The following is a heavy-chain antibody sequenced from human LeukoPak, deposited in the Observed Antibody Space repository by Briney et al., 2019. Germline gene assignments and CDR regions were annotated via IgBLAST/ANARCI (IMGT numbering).Heavy chain of an antibody. CDR1: GFTFSSYA. J-gene: IGHJ4*02. D-gene: IGHD3-22*01. CDR2: ISGSGGST. V-gene: IGHV3-23*01. Sequence: GGSLRLSCTASGFTFSSYAMSWVRQAPGKGLEWVSAISGSGGSTFYADSVKGRFTISRDNSKNTLYLQMDSLRAEDTAVYYCAKDLGDTSGYYHRYFDYWGQGTLVTVSS. CDR3: AKDLGDTSGYYHRYFDY.